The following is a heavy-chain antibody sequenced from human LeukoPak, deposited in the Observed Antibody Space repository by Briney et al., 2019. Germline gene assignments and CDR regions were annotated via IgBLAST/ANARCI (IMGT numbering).Heavy chain of an antibody. CDR2: ISYDGSNK. CDR1: GFTFSSYG. D-gene: IGHD4-17*01. V-gene: IGHV3-30*03. CDR3: AVFATVTNRNDY. J-gene: IGHJ4*02. Sequence: QPGGSLRLSCAASGFTFSSYGMHWVRQAPGKGLEWVAVISYDGSNKYYADSVKGRFTISRDNSKNTLYLQMNSLRAEDTAVYYCAVFATVTNRNDYWGQGTLVTVSS.